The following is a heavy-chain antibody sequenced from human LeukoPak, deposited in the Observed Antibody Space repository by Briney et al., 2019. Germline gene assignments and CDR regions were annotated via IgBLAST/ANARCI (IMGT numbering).Heavy chain of an antibody. Sequence: SETLSLTCTVSGGPIGIYYWTWIRQPAGKGLEYIGRIYTGGSTNYSPSFKSRVTMSVDTSKNQFSLRLTSVTAADTAVYYCARVDCSTTSCAFDYWGRGTLVTVSS. CDR1: GGPIGIYY. D-gene: IGHD2-2*01. CDR3: ARVDCSTTSCAFDY. CDR2: IYTGGST. V-gene: IGHV4-4*07. J-gene: IGHJ4*02.